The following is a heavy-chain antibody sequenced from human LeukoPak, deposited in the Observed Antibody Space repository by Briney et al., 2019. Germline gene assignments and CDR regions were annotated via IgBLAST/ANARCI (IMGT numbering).Heavy chain of an antibody. CDR3: ATGHSTFDP. CDR2: INHSGST. Sequence: PSETLSLTCAVYGGSFSGYYWSWIRQPPGKGLEWIGEINHSGSTNYNPSLKSRVPISVDTSKNQFSLKLSSMTAADTAVYYCATGHSTFDPWGQGTLVTVSS. V-gene: IGHV4-34*01. J-gene: IGHJ5*02. CDR1: GGSFSGYY.